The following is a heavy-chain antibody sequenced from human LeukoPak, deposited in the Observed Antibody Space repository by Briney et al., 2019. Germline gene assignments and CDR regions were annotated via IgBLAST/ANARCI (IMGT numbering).Heavy chain of an antibody. CDR2: IYYSGST. D-gene: IGHD6-13*01. CDR1: GGSISNYY. V-gene: IGHV4-59*08. CDR3: ARWGIAAAGTGWFDP. J-gene: IGHJ5*02. Sequence: SETLSLTCTVSGGSISNYYWSWIRQSPVRGLEWIGFIYYSGSTNYNPSLKSRVTISVDTSKNQFSLKLSSVTAADTAVYYCARWGIAAAGTGWFDPWGQGTLVTVSS.